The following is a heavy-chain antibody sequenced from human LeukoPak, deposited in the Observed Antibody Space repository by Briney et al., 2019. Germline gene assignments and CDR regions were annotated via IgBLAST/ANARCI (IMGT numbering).Heavy chain of an antibody. CDR3: ARDLGWHGDPFDY. CDR2: ISYDGSNK. J-gene: IGHJ4*02. D-gene: IGHD4-17*01. CDR1: GFTFSSYA. Sequence: GGSLRLSCAASGFTFSSYAMHWVRQAPGKGLEWVAVISYDGSNKYYADSVKGRFTISRDNSKNTLYLQMNSLRAEDTAVYYCARDLGWHGDPFDYWGQGTLVTVSS. V-gene: IGHV3-30*04.